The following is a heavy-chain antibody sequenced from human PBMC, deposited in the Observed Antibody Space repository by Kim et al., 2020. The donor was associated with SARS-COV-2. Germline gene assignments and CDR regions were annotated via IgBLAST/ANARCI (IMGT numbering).Heavy chain of an antibody. J-gene: IGHJ6*02. CDR3: AKDKETTRYYGMDV. V-gene: IGHV3-9*01. Sequence: ADSVKGRFTISRDNAKNSLYLQMNSLRAEDTALYYCAKDKETTRYYGMDVWGQGTTVTVSS. D-gene: IGHD4-4*01.